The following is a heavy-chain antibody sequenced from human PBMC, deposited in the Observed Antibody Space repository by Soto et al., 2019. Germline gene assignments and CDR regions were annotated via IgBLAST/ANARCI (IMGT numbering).Heavy chain of an antibody. Sequence: GGSLRLSCAASGCTFSSYAMSWVRQAPGKGLEWVSAISGSGGSTYYADSVKGRFTISRDNSKNTLYLQMNSLRAEDTAVYYCARDCIAAAGKVNYGMDVWGQGTTVTVSS. CDR3: ARDCIAAAGKVNYGMDV. D-gene: IGHD6-13*01. CDR1: GCTFSSYA. J-gene: IGHJ6*02. CDR2: ISGSGGST. V-gene: IGHV3-23*01.